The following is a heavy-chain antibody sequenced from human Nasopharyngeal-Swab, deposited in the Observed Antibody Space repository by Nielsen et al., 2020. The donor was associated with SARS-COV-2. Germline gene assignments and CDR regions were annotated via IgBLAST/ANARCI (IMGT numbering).Heavy chain of an antibody. CDR1: GFTFSSYW. CDR2: MWNEGGPK. CDR3: ARDPPGSGYAFDI. V-gene: IGHV3-33*08. Sequence: GESLKISCATSGFTFSSYWMSWVRQAPGKGLEWVAVMWNEGGPKYYADSVKGRFTISRDNSRNAAYLQMNSLREEDTAVYHCARDPPGSGYAFDIWGQGTMVTVS. J-gene: IGHJ3*02. D-gene: IGHD3-10*01.